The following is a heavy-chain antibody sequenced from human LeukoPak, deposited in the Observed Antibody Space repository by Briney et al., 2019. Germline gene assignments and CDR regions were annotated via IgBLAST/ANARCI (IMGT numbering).Heavy chain of an antibody. J-gene: IGHJ4*02. D-gene: IGHD3-10*01. CDR2: ISSSSSYI. V-gene: IGHV3-21*01. CDR3: ARDRRLYYYGPGIKTT. CDR1: GFTFSSYS. Sequence: GGSLRLPCAVSGFTFSSYSMNWVRQAPGKGLEWVSSISSSSSYIYYADSVKGRFTISRDNAKNSLYLQMNSLRAEDTAVYYCARDRRLYYYGPGIKTTWGQGTLVTVSS.